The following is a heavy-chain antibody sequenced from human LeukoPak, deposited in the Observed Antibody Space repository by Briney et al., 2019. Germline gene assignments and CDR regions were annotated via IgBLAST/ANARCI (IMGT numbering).Heavy chain of an antibody. Sequence: ASVKVSCKASGYTFAVYYMHWVRQAPGQGLEWKGWINANSGGTNYAQKFQGRVTMTRDTSISTAYMELSRLRSDDTAVYYCARDGGSSVDPWGQGTLVTVSS. D-gene: IGHD3-16*01. CDR3: ARDGGSSVDP. CDR1: GYTFAVYY. CDR2: INANSGGT. J-gene: IGHJ5*02. V-gene: IGHV1-2*02.